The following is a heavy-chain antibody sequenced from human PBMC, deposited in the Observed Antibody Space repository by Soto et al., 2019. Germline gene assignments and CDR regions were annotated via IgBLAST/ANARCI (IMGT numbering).Heavy chain of an antibody. D-gene: IGHD2-2*01. CDR3: ARGPSCSSLSCLYYFDY. Sequence: GGSVKVSCKASGYTFTSYGISWVRQAPGQGLEWMGWISAYNGNTNYAQKLQGRVTMTTDTSTSTAYMELTSLRSDDTAMYYCARGPSCSSLSCLYYFDYWGQGALVTVSS. CDR1: GYTFTSYG. CDR2: ISAYNGNT. V-gene: IGHV1-18*01. J-gene: IGHJ4*02.